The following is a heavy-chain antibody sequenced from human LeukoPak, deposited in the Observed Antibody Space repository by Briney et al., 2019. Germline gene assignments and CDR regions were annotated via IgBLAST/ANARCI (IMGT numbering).Heavy chain of an antibody. CDR3: ARTPIHCSGGSCYSFDY. Sequence: ASVKVSCKVSGYTFTSYYMHWVRQAPGQGLEWMGIINPSGGSTSYAQKFQGRVTMTRDTSTSTVYMELSSLRSEDTAVYYCARTPIHCSGGSCYSFDYWGQGTLVTVSS. D-gene: IGHD2-15*01. J-gene: IGHJ4*02. CDR1: GYTFTSYY. V-gene: IGHV1-46*01. CDR2: INPSGGST.